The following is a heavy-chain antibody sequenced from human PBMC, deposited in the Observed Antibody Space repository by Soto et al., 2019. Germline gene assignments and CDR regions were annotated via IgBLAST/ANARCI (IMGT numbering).Heavy chain of an antibody. J-gene: IGHJ4*02. Sequence: SETLSLTCAVYGGSIRGSYCSWIRQPPGKGLEWIGEISHSGSTNDNPSLKNRVTMSVDTSKNQFSLMLTSVTVADTAVYYCARGRIAAAGINNWGQGTLVTVSS. D-gene: IGHD6-13*01. CDR1: GGSIRGSY. CDR3: ARGRIAAAGINN. CDR2: ISHSGST. V-gene: IGHV4-34*01.